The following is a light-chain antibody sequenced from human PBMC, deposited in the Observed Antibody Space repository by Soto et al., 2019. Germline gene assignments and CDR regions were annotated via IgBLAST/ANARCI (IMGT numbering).Light chain of an antibody. V-gene: IGKV2-30*01. J-gene: IGKJ4*01. Sequence: DIVMTQSPVSLPVTLGQPASISCRSSQSLVFRDGNTYLNWFQQRPGQSPRRLIYQVSNRDSGVPDRFSGSGSGTDFTLKISSVEAEDGAVYYCVQGTQWPGTFGGGTKVEIK. CDR1: QSLVFRDGNTY. CDR2: QVS. CDR3: VQGTQWPGT.